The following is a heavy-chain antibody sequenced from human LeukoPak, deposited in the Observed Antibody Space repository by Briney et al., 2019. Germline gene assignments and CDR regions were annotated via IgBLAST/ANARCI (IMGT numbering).Heavy chain of an antibody. CDR1: GFTFDDYG. CDR2: ISTSGTI. J-gene: IGHJ4*02. V-gene: IGHV3-69-1*02. CDR3: ARLTDY. Sequence: PGGSLRLSCAASGFTFDDYGMNWVRQAPGKGLEWVSFISTSGTIYYADSVKGRFTISRDNAKNSLYLQMNSLRAEDTAVYYCARLTDYWGQGTLVTVSS.